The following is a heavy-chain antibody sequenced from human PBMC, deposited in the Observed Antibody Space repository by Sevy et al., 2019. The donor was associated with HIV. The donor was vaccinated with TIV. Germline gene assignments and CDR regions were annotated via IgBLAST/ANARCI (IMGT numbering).Heavy chain of an antibody. CDR3: ARTNVVVVAATRYYYCYMDV. CDR2: INPSGGST. V-gene: IGHV1-46*01. Sequence: ASVKVSCKASGYTFTSYYMHWVRQAPGQGLEWMGIINPSGGSTSYAQKFQDRVTMTRDTSTSTVYMELSSLRSEDTAVYYCARTNVVVVAATRYYYCYMDVWGKGTTVTVSS. CDR1: GYTFTSYY. D-gene: IGHD2-15*01. J-gene: IGHJ6*03.